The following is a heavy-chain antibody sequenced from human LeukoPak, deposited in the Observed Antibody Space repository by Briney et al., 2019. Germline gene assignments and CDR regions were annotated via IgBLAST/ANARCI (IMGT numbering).Heavy chain of an antibody. CDR1: GFTVSGNY. J-gene: IGHJ4*02. Sequence: GGSLRLSCAASGFTVSGNYMSWVRQAPGKGLEWVSVIYSGGSTYYADPVKGRFTISRDNSKNTLYLQMNSLRAEDTAVYYCARASAIAAVDYWGQGTLVTVSS. D-gene: IGHD6-6*01. CDR3: ARASAIAAVDY. CDR2: IYSGGST. V-gene: IGHV3-66*02.